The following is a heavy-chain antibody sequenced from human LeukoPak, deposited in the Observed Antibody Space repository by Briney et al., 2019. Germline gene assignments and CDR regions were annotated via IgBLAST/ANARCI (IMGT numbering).Heavy chain of an antibody. CDR2: INHSGST. Sequence: KPSETLSLTCAVYGGSFSGYYWSWIRQPPGKGLEWIGEINHSGSTNYNPSLKSRVTISVDTSKNQFSLKLSSVTAADTAVYYRARVGYSSSWRTDYWGQGTLVTVSS. CDR1: GGSFSGYY. D-gene: IGHD6-13*01. V-gene: IGHV4-34*01. CDR3: ARVGYSSSWRTDY. J-gene: IGHJ4*02.